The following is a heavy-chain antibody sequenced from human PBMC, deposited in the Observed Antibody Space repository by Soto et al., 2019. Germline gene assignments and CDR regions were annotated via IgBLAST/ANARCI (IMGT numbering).Heavy chain of an antibody. CDR3: ARLRRLGEISPYPDY. CDR2: IYYSGST. Sequence: QVQLQESGPGLVKPSETLSLTCTVSGGSISSYYWSWIRQPPGKGLEWIGYIYYSGSTNYNPSLKSRVTISVDTSKIQFSLKLSSVTAADTAVYYCARLRRLGEISPYPDYWGQGTLVTVSS. CDR1: GGSISSYY. D-gene: IGHD3-16*02. J-gene: IGHJ4*02. V-gene: IGHV4-59*01.